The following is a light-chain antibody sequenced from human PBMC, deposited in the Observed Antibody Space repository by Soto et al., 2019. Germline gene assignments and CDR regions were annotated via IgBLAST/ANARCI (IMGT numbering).Light chain of an antibody. CDR3: QQRDSWWT. Sequence: EIVLTQSPATLSLSPGEGATLSCRASQSVSTYLAWYQQKPGQAPRLLIYGASNRATGVAARFRGSGSGTDFTLTISSLEPEDSAVYYCQQRDSWWTFGQGTKVDIK. V-gene: IGKV3-11*01. CDR1: QSVSTY. CDR2: GAS. J-gene: IGKJ1*01.